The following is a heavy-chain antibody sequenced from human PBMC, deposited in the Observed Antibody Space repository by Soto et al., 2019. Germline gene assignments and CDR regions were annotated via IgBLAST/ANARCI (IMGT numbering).Heavy chain of an antibody. CDR1: GGTFSSSA. D-gene: IGHD3-22*01. CDR2: IIPIFGTA. V-gene: IGHV1-69*13. CDR3: ARDGTLYDSSGYYYLY. J-gene: IGHJ4*02. Sequence: SVKVSCKASGGTFSSSAISWVRQAPGQGLEWMGGIIPIFGTANYAQKFQGRVTITADESTRTAYMELSSLRSEDTAVYYCARDGTLYDSSGYYYLYWGQGTLVTVSS.